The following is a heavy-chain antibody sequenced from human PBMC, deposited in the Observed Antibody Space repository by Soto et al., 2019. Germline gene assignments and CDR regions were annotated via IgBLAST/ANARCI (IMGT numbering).Heavy chain of an antibody. CDR2: ISSSSSYI. D-gene: IGHD5-18*01. J-gene: IGHJ4*02. V-gene: IGHV3-21*01. Sequence: EVQLVESGGGLVKPGGSLRLSCAASGFTFSSYSMNWVRQAPGKGLEWVSSISSSSSYIYYADSVKGRFTISRDNAKNSLYMQMNSLSGEDTAVYYCARDQPGYSYGYGLGYWGQGTLVTVSS. CDR1: GFTFSSYS. CDR3: ARDQPGYSYGYGLGY.